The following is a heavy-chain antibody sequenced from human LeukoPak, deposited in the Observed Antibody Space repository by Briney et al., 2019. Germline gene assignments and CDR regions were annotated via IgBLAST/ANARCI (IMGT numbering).Heavy chain of an antibody. CDR2: ISDIGSI. J-gene: IGHJ4*02. CDR3: AGHHPRNTVDF. Sequence: PSGTLTLTCTVSGGSISSYNWSWIRQPPGKGLEWIAYISDIGSINYNPSLKSRVTISLDTSKNQFSLKLSSVTAADTAVYYCAGHHPRNTVDFLGQGTLVTVSS. V-gene: IGHV4-59*08. CDR1: GGSISSYN. D-gene: IGHD2/OR15-2a*01.